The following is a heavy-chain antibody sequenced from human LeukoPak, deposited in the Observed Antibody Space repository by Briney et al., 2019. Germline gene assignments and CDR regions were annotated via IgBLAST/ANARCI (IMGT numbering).Heavy chain of an antibody. D-gene: IGHD2-21*01. Sequence: GGSLRLSCAASGFTFSSYGMHWVRQAPGKWLEWVAFIRYDGSNKYYADPVKGRFTISRDNSKNTLYLQMNSLRAEDTAVYYCAKGGPVIPDYWGQGTLVTVSS. CDR1: GFTFSSYG. V-gene: IGHV3-30*02. J-gene: IGHJ4*02. CDR3: AKGGPVIPDY. CDR2: IRYDGSNK.